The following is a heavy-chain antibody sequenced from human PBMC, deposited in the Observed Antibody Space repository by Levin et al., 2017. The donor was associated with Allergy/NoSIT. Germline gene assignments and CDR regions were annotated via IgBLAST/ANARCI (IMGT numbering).Heavy chain of an antibody. V-gene: IGHV5-10-1*01. CDR3: VISPRGSSVH. Sequence: KVSCKVSGNDFTSYWISWVRQMPGKGLEWMGRIDPSDSYTSYSPSFQGHVTISADKSITSAHLQWSSLKASDTAMYYCVISPRGSSVHWDQGTLVTVSS. CDR1: GNDFTSYW. J-gene: IGHJ4*03. D-gene: IGHD1-26*01. CDR2: IDPSDSYT.